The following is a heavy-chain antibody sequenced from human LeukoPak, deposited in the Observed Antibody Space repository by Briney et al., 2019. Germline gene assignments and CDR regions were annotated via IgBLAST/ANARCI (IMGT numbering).Heavy chain of an antibody. CDR3: AKAHLPDYYYMDV. Sequence: GGSLRLSCAASGFTFSAYVMSWVRQAPGKGLEWVSSISGTGDITYYTDSVKGRFTISRDNSRNTLHLQMNSLRAEDTALYYCAKAHLPDYYYMDVWGRGTTVTVSS. J-gene: IGHJ6*03. CDR2: ISGTGDIT. CDR1: GFTFSAYV. V-gene: IGHV3-23*01.